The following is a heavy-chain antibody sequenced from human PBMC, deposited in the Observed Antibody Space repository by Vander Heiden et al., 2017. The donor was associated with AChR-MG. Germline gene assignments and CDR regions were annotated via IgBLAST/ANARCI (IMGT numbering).Heavy chain of an antibody. D-gene: IGHD5-18*01. CDR1: GCSFTSYW. V-gene: IGHV5-51*01. Sequence: VQLVQSGAEGKKPGESLKIACKGPGCSFTSYWIGWVRQMPGKGLEWIGIIYPGDSDTRYCPSFQGQVTISADKSISTAYLQWSSLKASDTAMYYCARLAVDTAMVVLNYYYYYGMDVWGQGTTVTVSS. CDR3: ARLAVDTAMVVLNYYYYYGMDV. J-gene: IGHJ6*02. CDR2: IYPGDSDT.